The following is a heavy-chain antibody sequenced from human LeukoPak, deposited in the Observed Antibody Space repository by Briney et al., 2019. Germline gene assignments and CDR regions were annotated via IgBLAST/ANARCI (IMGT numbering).Heavy chain of an antibody. V-gene: IGHV1-2*06. D-gene: IGHD5-18*01. CDR3: ARVGTEGYSYGHGWYFDY. CDR1: GYTFTGYY. Sequence: ASVKVSCKASGYTFTGYYMHWVRQAPGQGLEWMGRINPNSGGTNYAQKFQGRVTMTRDTSISTAYMELSRLRSDDTAVYYCARVGTEGYSYGHGWYFDYWGQGTLVIVSS. CDR2: INPNSGGT. J-gene: IGHJ4*02.